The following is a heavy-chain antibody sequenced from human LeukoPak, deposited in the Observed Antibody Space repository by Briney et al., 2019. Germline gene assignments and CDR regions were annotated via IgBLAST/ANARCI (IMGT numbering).Heavy chain of an antibody. CDR2: ISSSGNTI. CDR1: GFTFSDYY. J-gene: IGHJ4*02. CDR3: ARGRVVVVPAAIRPLDY. Sequence: GGSLRLSCAASGFTFSDYYMSWIRQAPGKGLEWVSYISSSGNTIYYADSVKGRFTISRDNAKNTLYLQMNSLRAEDTAVYYCARGRVVVVPAAIRPLDYWGQGTLVTVSS. V-gene: IGHV3-11*04. D-gene: IGHD2-2*01.